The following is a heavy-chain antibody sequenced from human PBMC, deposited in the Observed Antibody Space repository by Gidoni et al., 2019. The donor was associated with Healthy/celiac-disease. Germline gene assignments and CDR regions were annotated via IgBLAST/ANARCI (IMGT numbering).Heavy chain of an antibody. CDR2: ISGSGGST. V-gene: IGHV3-23*01. D-gene: IGHD3-22*01. J-gene: IGHJ4*02. CDR3: AKGYYDSSGYYDNHFDY. Sequence: EVQLLESGGGLVQPGGSLGPPCAASGFTFRSYAMSWVRQAPGKGLEWVSAISGSGGSTYYADSVKGRFTISRDNSKNTLYLQMNSLRAEDTAVYYCAKGYYDSSGYYDNHFDYWGQGTLVTVSS. CDR1: GFTFRSYA.